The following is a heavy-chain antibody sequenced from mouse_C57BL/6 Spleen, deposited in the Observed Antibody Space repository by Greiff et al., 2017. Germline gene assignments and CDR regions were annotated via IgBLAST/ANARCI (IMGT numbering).Heavy chain of an antibody. CDR3: ARRAGTDWYFDV. V-gene: IGHV1-54*01. J-gene: IGHJ1*03. CDR2: INPGSGGT. D-gene: IGHD4-1*01. CDR1: GYAFTNYL. Sequence: QVQLQQSGAELVRPGTSVKVSCKASGYAFTNYLIEWVKQRPGQGLEWIGVINPGSGGTNYNEKFKGKATLTADKSSSTAYMQLSSLTSEDSAVYFCARRAGTDWYFDVWGTGTTVTVSS.